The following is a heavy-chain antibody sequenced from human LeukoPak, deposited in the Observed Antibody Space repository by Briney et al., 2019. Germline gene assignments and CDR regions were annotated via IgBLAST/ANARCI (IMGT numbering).Heavy chain of an antibody. D-gene: IGHD2-21*02. Sequence: WASVKVSCKASGYTFIGYYLHWVRQAPGQGLEWMGWINPDSGGTDSAQKFRGRLTMTRDTSISTGYMDLSGLTSDDAAVYYCARAPFCGVDCPPTIDYWGQGTLVTVSS. V-gene: IGHV1-2*02. CDR2: INPDSGGT. CDR1: GYTFIGYY. J-gene: IGHJ4*02. CDR3: ARAPFCGVDCPPTIDY.